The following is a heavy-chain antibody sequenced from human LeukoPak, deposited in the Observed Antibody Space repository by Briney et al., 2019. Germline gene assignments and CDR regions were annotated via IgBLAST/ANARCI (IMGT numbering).Heavy chain of an antibody. CDR2: IIPIFGTA. CDR3: ARDLRDIVVVPAANDAFDI. Sequence: ASVKVSCKASGGTFSSYAISWVRQAPGQGLEWMGGIIPIFGTANYAQKFQGRVTITADESTSTAYMGLSSLRSEDTAVYYCARDLRDIVVVPAANDAFDIWGQGTMVTVSS. D-gene: IGHD2-2*01. J-gene: IGHJ3*02. V-gene: IGHV1-69*01. CDR1: GGTFSSYA.